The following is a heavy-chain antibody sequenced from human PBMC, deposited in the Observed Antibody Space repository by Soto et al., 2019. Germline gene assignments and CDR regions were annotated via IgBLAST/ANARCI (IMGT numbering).Heavy chain of an antibody. J-gene: IGHJ4*02. V-gene: IGHV2-5*01. CDR2: IYWNGDE. CDR3: PQMYYYDGSGYYPTADY. D-gene: IGHD3-22*01. Sequence: SGPTLVNPTQTLTLTCSFSGFSLNTSGVSVGWIRQPPGKALEWLALIYWNGDERYSPSLKNRLTITKDTSKNQVVLRMTNMDPVDTATYSCPQMYYYDGSGYYPTADYWGRGTLVTVSS. CDR1: GFSLNTSGVS.